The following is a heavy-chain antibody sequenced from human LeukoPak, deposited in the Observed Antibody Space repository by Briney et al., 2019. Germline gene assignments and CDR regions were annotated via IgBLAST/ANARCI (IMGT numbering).Heavy chain of an antibody. D-gene: IGHD1-7*01. CDR1: GGSISSYY. Sequence: SETLSLTCTVSGGSISSYYWSWIRQPPGKGLEWIGYIYHSGSTYYNPSLKSRVTISVDRSKNQFSLKLSSVTAADTAVYYCARVLTATMHSWGQGTLVTVSS. V-gene: IGHV4-59*12. CDR3: ARVLTATMHS. CDR2: IYHSGST. J-gene: IGHJ4*02.